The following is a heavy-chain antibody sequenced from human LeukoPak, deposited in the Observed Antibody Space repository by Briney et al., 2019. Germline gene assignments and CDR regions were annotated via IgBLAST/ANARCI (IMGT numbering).Heavy chain of an antibody. D-gene: IGHD5-18*01. CDR3: ARVGRTRGYSYVYYFDY. CDR2: IYYSGST. Sequence: SETLSLTCTVSGGSISSSGYYWGWIRQPPGKGLEWIGSIYYSGSTYYNPSLKSRVTISVDTSKNQFSLKLSSVTAADTAVYYCARVGRTRGYSYVYYFDYWGQGTLVTVSS. CDR1: GGSISSSGYY. V-gene: IGHV4-39*07. J-gene: IGHJ4*02.